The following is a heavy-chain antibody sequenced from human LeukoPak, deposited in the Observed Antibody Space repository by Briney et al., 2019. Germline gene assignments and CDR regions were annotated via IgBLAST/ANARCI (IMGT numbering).Heavy chain of an antibody. D-gene: IGHD3-10*01. CDR1: GYTFTSYG. Sequence: ASVKVSCKASGYTFTSYGISWVRQAPGQGLEWMGWISAYNGNTNYAQKLQGRVTMTTDTSTSTAYMELRSLRSDDTAVYYCARDRLSYYGSGSYYNPDAFDIWGQGTMVTVSS. J-gene: IGHJ3*02. CDR2: ISAYNGNT. V-gene: IGHV1-18*01. CDR3: ARDRLSYYGSGSYYNPDAFDI.